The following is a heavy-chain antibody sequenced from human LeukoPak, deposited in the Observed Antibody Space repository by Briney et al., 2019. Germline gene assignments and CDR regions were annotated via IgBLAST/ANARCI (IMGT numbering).Heavy chain of an antibody. Sequence: ASVKVSCKASGDSFTNFGFTWVRQAPGQGLEWLGWISGYNGNTSYAQKLQGRVTMTTDTSTSTAYMELRSLRSDDTAVYYCARSAGYSGLDPYYFDYWGQGTLVTVSS. J-gene: IGHJ4*02. D-gene: IGHD1-26*01. CDR2: ISGYNGNT. V-gene: IGHV1-18*01. CDR1: GDSFTNFG. CDR3: ARSAGYSGLDPYYFDY.